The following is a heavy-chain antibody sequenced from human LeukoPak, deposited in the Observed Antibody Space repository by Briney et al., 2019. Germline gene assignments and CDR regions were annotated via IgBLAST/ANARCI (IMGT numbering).Heavy chain of an antibody. CDR2: IYYSGST. Sequence: SETLSLTCTVSGGSISSYYWSWIRQPPGKGLEWIGYIYYSGSTNYNPSLKSRVTISVDTSKNQFSLKLSSVTAADTAVYYCARVPAGGSSWYREIYFDYWGQGTLVTVS. V-gene: IGHV4-59*01. J-gene: IGHJ4*02. CDR3: ARVPAGGSSWYREIYFDY. D-gene: IGHD6-13*01. CDR1: GGSISSYY.